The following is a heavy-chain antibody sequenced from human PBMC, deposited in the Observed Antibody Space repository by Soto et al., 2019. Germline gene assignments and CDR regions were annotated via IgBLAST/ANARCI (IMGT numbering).Heavy chain of an antibody. V-gene: IGHV4-34*01. J-gene: IGHJ5*02. CDR1: GGSFSGYY. D-gene: IGHD2-2*02. CDR2: INHSGST. CDR3: ARGGDCSSTSCYTWFDP. Sequence: SETLSLTCAVYGGSFSGYYWSWIRQPPGKGLEWIGEINHSGSTNYNPSLKSRVTISVDTSKNQFSLKLSSVTAADTAVYYCARGGDCSSTSCYTWFDPWGQGTLVTVSS.